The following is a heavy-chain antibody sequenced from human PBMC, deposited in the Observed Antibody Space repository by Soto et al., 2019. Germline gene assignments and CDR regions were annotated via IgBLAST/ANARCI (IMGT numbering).Heavy chain of an antibody. CDR3: ARVLAAAGIKYFDY. CDR2: INHSGST. Sequence: ETLSLTCAVYGGSFSGDYWSWIRQPPGKGLEWIGEINHSGSTNYNPSLKSRVTISVDTSKNQFSLKLSSVTAADTAVYYCARVLAAAGIKYFDYWGQGTLVTVSS. D-gene: IGHD6-13*01. CDR1: GGSFSGDY. V-gene: IGHV4-34*01. J-gene: IGHJ4*02.